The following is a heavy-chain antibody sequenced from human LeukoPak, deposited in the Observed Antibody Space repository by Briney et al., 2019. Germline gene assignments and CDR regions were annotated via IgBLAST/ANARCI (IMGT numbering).Heavy chain of an antibody. Sequence: PGGSLRLSCAASGFTFSSYWMSWVRQAPGKGLEWVANIKQDGSEKYYVDSVKGRFTISRDNAKNSLYLQMNSLRAEDTAVYYCARDPAAAGTGGWFDPWGQGTLVTVSS. D-gene: IGHD6-13*01. CDR2: IKQDGSEK. CDR1: GFTFSSYW. J-gene: IGHJ5*02. CDR3: ARDPAAAGTGGWFDP. V-gene: IGHV3-7*01.